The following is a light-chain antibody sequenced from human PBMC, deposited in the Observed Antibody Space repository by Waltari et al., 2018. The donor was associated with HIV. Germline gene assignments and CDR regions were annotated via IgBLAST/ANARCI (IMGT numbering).Light chain of an antibody. V-gene: IGLV3-19*01. CDR1: SLRSYY. CDR2: GKN. Sequence: SSELTQDPAVSVALGQPVRITCQGDSLRSYYASWFQQKPGQAPILVIYGKNNRPSGIPDRFSGSRSGNTASLTITGAQAEDEADYYCNSRDSSDNHLVFGGGTKLTVL. CDR3: NSRDSSDNHLV. J-gene: IGLJ3*02.